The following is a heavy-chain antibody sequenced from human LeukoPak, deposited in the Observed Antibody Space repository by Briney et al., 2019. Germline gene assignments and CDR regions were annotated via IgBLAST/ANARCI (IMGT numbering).Heavy chain of an antibody. D-gene: IGHD3-10*01. Sequence: SETLSLTCIVSDGSISSNYWSWIRQPPGKGLEWIGDIQYSGNTIYNPALKSRVTISVDTSKNQFSLKLSSVTAADTAVYYCARAGGYYASGSYLGYWGQGTLVTVSS. J-gene: IGHJ4*02. CDR2: IQYSGNT. CDR3: ARAGGYYASGSYLGY. CDR1: DGSISSNY. V-gene: IGHV4-59*01.